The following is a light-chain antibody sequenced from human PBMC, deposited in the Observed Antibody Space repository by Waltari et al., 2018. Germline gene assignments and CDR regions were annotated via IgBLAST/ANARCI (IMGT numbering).Light chain of an antibody. Sequence: QSALTQPASVSGSPGQPITIPCPGTHSDVGGYNYVSWYQHHPGKAPKLMIYEVSNRPSGVSNRFSGSKSGNTASLTISGLQAEDEADYYCSSCTSSSTYVFGTGTKVTVL. CDR2: EVS. V-gene: IGLV2-14*01. CDR1: HSDVGGYNY. J-gene: IGLJ1*01. CDR3: SSCTSSSTYV.